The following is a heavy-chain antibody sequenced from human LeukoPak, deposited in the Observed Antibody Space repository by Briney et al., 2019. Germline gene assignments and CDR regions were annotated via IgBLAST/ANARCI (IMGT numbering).Heavy chain of an antibody. CDR3: ARAPRVVASRGWFDP. CDR1: GGSISSSSYY. D-gene: IGHD2-15*01. J-gene: IGHJ5*02. Sequence: PSETLSLTCTVSGGSISSSSYYWGWIRQPPGKGLEGIGSIYYSGSTYYNPSLKSRVTISVDTSKNQFSLKLSYVTAADTAVYYCARAPRVVASRGWFDPWGQGTLVTVSS. CDR2: IYYSGST. V-gene: IGHV4-39*07.